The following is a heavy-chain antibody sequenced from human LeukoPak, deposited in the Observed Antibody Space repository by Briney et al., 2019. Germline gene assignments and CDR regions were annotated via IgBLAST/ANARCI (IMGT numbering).Heavy chain of an antibody. CDR2: MNPNSGNT. D-gene: IGHD6-19*01. J-gene: IGHJ6*03. CDR1: GYTFTSYD. V-gene: IGHV1-8*01. Sequence: ASVKVSCKASGYTFTSYDINWVRQATGQGLEWMGWMNPNSGNTGYAQKFQGRVTMTRNTSITTAYMELSSLRSEDKAVYYCARISSGWYYYYYMDVWGKGTTVTISS. CDR3: ARISSGWYYYYYMDV.